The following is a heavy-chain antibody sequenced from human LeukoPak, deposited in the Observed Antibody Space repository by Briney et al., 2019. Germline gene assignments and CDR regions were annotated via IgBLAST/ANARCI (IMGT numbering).Heavy chain of an antibody. Sequence: PGGSLRLSCAASGFTVSSNYMSWVRQAPGKGLEWVSVIYSGGRTHYADSVKGRFTISRDNSKNTLYLQMNSLRAEDTAVYYCTRMDSSGYYFDYWGQRTLVTVSS. V-gene: IGHV3-66*02. D-gene: IGHD3-22*01. J-gene: IGHJ4*02. CDR2: IYSGGRT. CDR1: GFTVSSNY. CDR3: TRMDSSGYYFDY.